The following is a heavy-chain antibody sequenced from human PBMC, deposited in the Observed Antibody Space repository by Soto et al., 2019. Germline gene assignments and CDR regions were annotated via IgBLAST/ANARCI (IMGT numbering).Heavy chain of an antibody. J-gene: IGHJ6*02. CDR2: ISGSGGST. Sequence: GGSLRLSCAASGFTFSSYAMNWVRQAPGKGLEWVSVISGSGGSTYYADSVKGRFTISRDNSKNTLYLQMNSLRAEDTAVHYCAKSNMITVGGMDVWGQGTTVTVSS. D-gene: IGHD3-16*01. V-gene: IGHV3-23*01. CDR3: AKSNMITVGGMDV. CDR1: GFTFSSYA.